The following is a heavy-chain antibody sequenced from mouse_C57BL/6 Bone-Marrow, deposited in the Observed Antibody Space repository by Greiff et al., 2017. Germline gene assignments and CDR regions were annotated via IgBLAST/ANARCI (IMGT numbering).Heavy chain of an antibody. CDR2: ISSGGSYT. V-gene: IGHV5-6*01. D-gene: IGHD1-1*01. J-gene: IGHJ2*01. CDR1: GFTFSSYG. CDR3: ARLFITTVVYFDY. Sequence: EVQGVESGGDLVKPGGSLKLSCAASGFTFSSYGMSWVRQTPDKRLAWVATISSGGSYTYYPDSVKGRFTISRDNAKNTLYLQMSSLKSEDTAMYYCARLFITTVVYFDYWGQGTTLTVSS.